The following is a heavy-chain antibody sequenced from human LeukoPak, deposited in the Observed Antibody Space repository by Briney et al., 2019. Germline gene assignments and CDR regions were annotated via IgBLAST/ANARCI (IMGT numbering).Heavy chain of an antibody. D-gene: IGHD3-22*01. V-gene: IGHV3-15*01. Sequence: PGVSLRLYCAASGFSFSNAWMSWVRQAPGKGLEWVGRIKSKTDGGTTDYAAPVKGRFTISSDDSKNTLYLQMNSLKTEDTAVYYCTPRDTTYYYDSSGYYPQWDFDYWGQGTLVTVSS. CDR1: GFSFSNAW. J-gene: IGHJ4*02. CDR2: IKSKTDGGTT. CDR3: TPRDTTYYYDSSGYYPQWDFDY.